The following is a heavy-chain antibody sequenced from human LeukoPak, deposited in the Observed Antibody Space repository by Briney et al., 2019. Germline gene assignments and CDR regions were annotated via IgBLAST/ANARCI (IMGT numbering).Heavy chain of an antibody. CDR2: ISSSSSTI. Sequence: GGSLRLSCAASGFTFSSYSMNWVRQAPGKGLEWVSYISSSSSTIYYADYVKGRFTISRDNAKNSLYLQMNSLRAEDTAVYYCARVRYSSGWQYFQHWGQGTLVTVSS. CDR1: GFTFSSYS. J-gene: IGHJ1*01. CDR3: ARVRYSSGWQYFQH. V-gene: IGHV3-48*01. D-gene: IGHD6-19*01.